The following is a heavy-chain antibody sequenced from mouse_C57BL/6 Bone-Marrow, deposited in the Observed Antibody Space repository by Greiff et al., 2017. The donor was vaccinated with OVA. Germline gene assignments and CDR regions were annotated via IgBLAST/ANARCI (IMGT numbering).Heavy chain of an antibody. CDR3: ARVIYYYGSSYWYFDV. J-gene: IGHJ1*03. CDR2: ISDGGSYT. V-gene: IGHV5-4*03. CDR1: GFTFSSYA. Sequence: EVKLVESGGGLVKPGGSLKLSCAASGFTFSSYAMSWVRQTPEKRLEWVATISDGGSYTYYPDNVKGRFTISRDNAKNNLYLQMSHLKSEDTAMYYCARVIYYYGSSYWYFDVWGTGTTVTVSS. D-gene: IGHD1-1*01.